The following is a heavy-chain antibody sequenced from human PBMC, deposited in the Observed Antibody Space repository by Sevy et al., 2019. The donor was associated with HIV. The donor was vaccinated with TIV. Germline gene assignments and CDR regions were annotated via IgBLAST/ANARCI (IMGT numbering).Heavy chain of an antibody. CDR2: IYYNGPI. CDR1: GGSITSLY. CDR3: AGENAWGRGYS. V-gene: IGHV4-59*08. Sequence: SETLSLTCTVSGGSITSLYWNWIRQPPGKGLEWIANIYYNGPINYNPSLKSRVTLSLDTSKNQFSLRRSSVTAADTAMYYCAGENAWGRGYSWGQGTLVTVS. D-gene: IGHD1-26*01. J-gene: IGHJ4*02.